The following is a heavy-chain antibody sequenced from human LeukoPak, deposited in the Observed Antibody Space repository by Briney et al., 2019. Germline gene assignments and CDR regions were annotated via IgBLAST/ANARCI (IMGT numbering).Heavy chain of an antibody. D-gene: IGHD3-10*01. V-gene: IGHV3-21*01. CDR1: GFTFSSYS. Sequence: GGSLRLSCAASGFTFSSYSMNWVRQAPGKGLEWVSSISSSSSYIYYADSVKGRFTISRDNAKNSLYLQMNSLRAEDTAVYYCARAPLTITMVRGVISPRGQGTLVTVSS. CDR2: ISSSSSYI. CDR3: ARAPLTITMVRGVISP. J-gene: IGHJ5*02.